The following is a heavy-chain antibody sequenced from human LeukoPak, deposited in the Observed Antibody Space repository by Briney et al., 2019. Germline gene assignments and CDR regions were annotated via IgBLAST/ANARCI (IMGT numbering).Heavy chain of an antibody. Sequence: SGGSLRLSCAASGFTFSSYDMHWVRQATGKGLEWVSAISTAGDTYYPGSVKGRFTISRENAKNSLYLQMNSLRAGDTAVHYCARGNIAAAGHFDLWGRGTLVTVSS. CDR2: ISTAGDT. V-gene: IGHV3-13*01. CDR3: ARGNIAAAGHFDL. D-gene: IGHD6-13*01. J-gene: IGHJ2*01. CDR1: GFTFSSYD.